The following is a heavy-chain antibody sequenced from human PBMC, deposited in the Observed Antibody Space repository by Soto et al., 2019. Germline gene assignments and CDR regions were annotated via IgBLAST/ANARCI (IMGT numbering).Heavy chain of an antibody. CDR1: GGSISSSDYY. CDR2: IYYSGSA. D-gene: IGHD5-18*01. Sequence: SETLSLTCTGSGGSISSSDYYWGWIRQPPGKGLEWIGNIYYSGSASYNPSLKSRVTISVDTSKNQVSLKLSSVTAADTAVYICVSGYPGVGFDYLGQGPLVTVS. J-gene: IGHJ4*02. CDR3: VSGYPGVGFDY. V-gene: IGHV4-39*01.